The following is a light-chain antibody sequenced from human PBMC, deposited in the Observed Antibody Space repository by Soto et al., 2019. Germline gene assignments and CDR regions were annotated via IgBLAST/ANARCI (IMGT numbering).Light chain of an antibody. V-gene: IGLV2-11*01. CDR2: DVS. CDR1: SSDVGAYNY. J-gene: IGLJ1*01. CDR3: CSYAGTHTYV. Sequence: QSALTQPRSVSGSPGQSVTISCTGTSSDVGAYNYVSWYQHHPGKAPQLMIYDVSKRPSGVPDRFSGSKSGNTASVTISGLQADDEADYYCCSYAGTHTYVFGTGTKLTVL.